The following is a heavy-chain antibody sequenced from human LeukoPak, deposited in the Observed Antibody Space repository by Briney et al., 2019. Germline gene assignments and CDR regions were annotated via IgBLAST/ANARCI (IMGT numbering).Heavy chain of an antibody. D-gene: IGHD3-3*01. V-gene: IGHV4-34*01. CDR1: GGSFSGYY. CDR3: ARGLTGMGPRTAYYDFWSGYYRVLDY. CDR2: INQSGST. J-gene: IGHJ4*02. Sequence: SETLSLTCAVYGGSFSGYYWSWIRQPPGKGLEWIGEINQSGSTNYNPSLKSRVTISVDTSKNQFSLKLSSVTAADTAVYYCARGLTGMGPRTAYYDFWSGYYRVLDYWGQGTLVTVSS.